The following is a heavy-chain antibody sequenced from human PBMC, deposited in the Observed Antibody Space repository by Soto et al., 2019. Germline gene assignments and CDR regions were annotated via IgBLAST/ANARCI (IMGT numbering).Heavy chain of an antibody. CDR1: GYTFTSYA. V-gene: IGHV1-3*05. CDR3: ARGGLRSRLIFDL. Sequence: QVQLVQSGAEEKKPGASVKVSCKASGYTFTSYAMHWVRQAPGQRLEWMGWINAGNGNTKYSQKFQGRVTITRDTSESTAYMELSSLRAEDTAVYYCARGGLRSRLIFDLWGRGTLVTVSS. CDR2: INAGNGNT. D-gene: IGHD3-16*01. J-gene: IGHJ2*01.